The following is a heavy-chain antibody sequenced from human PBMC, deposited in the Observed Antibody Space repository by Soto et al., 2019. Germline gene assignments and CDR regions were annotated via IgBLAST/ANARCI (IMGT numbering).Heavy chain of an antibody. CDR3: ARPQGSSTSLEIYYYYYYGMDV. D-gene: IGHD2-2*01. V-gene: IGHV1-69*11. J-gene: IGHJ6*02. Sequence: SVKVSCKASGGTFGSYAISWVRQAPGQGLERKGWFILIPGTANYAQKFQGRVTIAADESTSTAYMVLSSLRSEDTAVYYCARPQGSSTSLEIYYYYYYGMDVWGQGTTVTVSS. CDR1: GGTFGSYA. CDR2: FILIPGTA.